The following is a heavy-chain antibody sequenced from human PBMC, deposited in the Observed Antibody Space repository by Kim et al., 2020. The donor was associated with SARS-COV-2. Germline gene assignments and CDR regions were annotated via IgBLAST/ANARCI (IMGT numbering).Heavy chain of an antibody. CDR3: AKDVYSGSYYRYLH. D-gene: IGHD1-26*01. Sequence: GGSLRLSCAASGFTFSCYAMSWVRQAPGKGLEWVSAISGSGGSTYYADSVKGRFTISRDNSKNTLYLQMNSLRAEDTAVYYCAKDVYSGSYYRYLHWGQGTLVTVSS. V-gene: IGHV3-23*01. J-gene: IGHJ4*02. CDR2: ISGSGGST. CDR1: GFTFSCYA.